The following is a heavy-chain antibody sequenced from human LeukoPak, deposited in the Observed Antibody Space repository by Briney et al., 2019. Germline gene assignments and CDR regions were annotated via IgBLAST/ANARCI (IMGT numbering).Heavy chain of an antibody. Sequence: GGSLRLSCAASRVTFSGDAMSWVRQAPGKGLEWVSAISGSGGSTYYADSVKGRFTISRDNSKNTLYLQMNSLRAEDTAVYYFAIVLADACRFDPWGQGTLVTVSS. J-gene: IGHJ5*02. V-gene: IGHV3-23*01. CDR3: AIVLADACRFDP. CDR2: ISGSGGST. CDR1: RVTFSGDA. D-gene: IGHD6-13*01.